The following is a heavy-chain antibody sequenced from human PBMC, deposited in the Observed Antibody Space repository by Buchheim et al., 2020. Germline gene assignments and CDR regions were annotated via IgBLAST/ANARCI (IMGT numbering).Heavy chain of an antibody. J-gene: IGHJ6*02. CDR1: GFTFSSYS. V-gene: IGHV3-48*01. Sequence: EVQLVESGGGLVQPGGSLRLSCAASGFTFSSYSMNWVRQAPGKGLEWVAYISSSSSTIYYADSVKGRFTISRDNAKNTLYLQMNSLRAEDTAVYYCARSGYGSSTSCYPPGDYYGMDVWGQGTT. CDR2: ISSSSSTI. D-gene: IGHD2-2*01. CDR3: ARSGYGSSTSCYPPGDYYGMDV.